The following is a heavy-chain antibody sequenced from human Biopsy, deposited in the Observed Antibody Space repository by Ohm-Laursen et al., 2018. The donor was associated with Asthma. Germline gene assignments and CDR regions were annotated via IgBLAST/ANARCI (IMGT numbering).Heavy chain of an antibody. J-gene: IGHJ4*02. CDR3: AKAREDIVVVVAVSDS. Sequence: SLRLSCAASGFTFSSYAMSWVRQPPGKGLEWVSAISGSGGSTYYADSVKGRFTISRDNSKNTLHLQMNSLRAEDTAVYYCAKAREDIVVVVAVSDSWDQGTLVTVSS. CDR1: GFTFSSYA. D-gene: IGHD2-15*01. V-gene: IGHV3-23*01. CDR2: ISGSGGST.